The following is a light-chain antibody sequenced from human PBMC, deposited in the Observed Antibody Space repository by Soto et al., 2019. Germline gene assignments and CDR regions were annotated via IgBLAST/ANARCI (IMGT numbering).Light chain of an antibody. CDR2: LEGSGSF. CDR3: ETWDINTHVV. J-gene: IGLJ2*01. V-gene: IGLV4-60*02. CDR1: SGHSSYI. Sequence: QSVLTQSSSASASLGSSVKLTCTLISGHSSYIIAWHQQQPGKAPRYLMNLEGSGSFNKGSGVPDRFSGSSSGADRYLTISNLQFEDEADYYCETWDINTHVVFGGGTKLTVL.